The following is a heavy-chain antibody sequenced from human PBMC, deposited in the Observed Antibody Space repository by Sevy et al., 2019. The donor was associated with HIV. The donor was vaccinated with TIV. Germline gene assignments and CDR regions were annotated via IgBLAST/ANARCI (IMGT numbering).Heavy chain of an antibody. D-gene: IGHD3-22*01. J-gene: IGHJ5*02. CDR3: ARGRYYDSSGYFPKDNWFDP. CDR1: GYSFTSYW. Sequence: GESLKISCKGSGYSFTSYWIDWVRQMPGKGLEWMGIIYPGDSDTRYSPSFQGQVTISADKSISTAYLQWSSLKASDTAMYYCARGRYYDSSGYFPKDNWFDPWGQGTLVTVSS. V-gene: IGHV5-51*01. CDR2: IYPGDSDT.